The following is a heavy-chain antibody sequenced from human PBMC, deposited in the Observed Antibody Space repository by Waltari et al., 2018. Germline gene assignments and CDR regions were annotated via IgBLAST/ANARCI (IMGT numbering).Heavy chain of an antibody. Sequence: QVQLQESGPGLVKPSQTLSLTCTVSGGSISSGGYYWSWIRQHPGKGLEWIGYIYYSGSTYYNPSLKSRVTISVDTSKNQFSLKRSSVTAADTAVYYCARDGGQLRYFDGSGRGWFDPWGQGTLVTVSS. CDR1: GGSISSGGYY. CDR3: ARDGGQLRYFDGSGRGWFDP. V-gene: IGHV4-31*03. CDR2: IYYSGST. J-gene: IGHJ5*02. D-gene: IGHD3-9*01.